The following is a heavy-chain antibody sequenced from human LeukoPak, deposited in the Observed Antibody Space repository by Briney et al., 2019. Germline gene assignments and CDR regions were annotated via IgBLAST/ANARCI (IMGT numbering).Heavy chain of an antibody. V-gene: IGHV3-30-3*01. Sequence: PGRSLRLSCAASGFTFSSYAMHWVRQAPGKGLEWVAVISYDGSNKYYADSVKGRFTISRDNSKNTLYLQMNSLRAEDTAVYYCARDGNWSLLGYFDYWGQGTLVTVSS. CDR2: ISYDGSNK. D-gene: IGHD1-1*01. CDR3: ARDGNWSLLGYFDY. CDR1: GFTFSSYA. J-gene: IGHJ4*02.